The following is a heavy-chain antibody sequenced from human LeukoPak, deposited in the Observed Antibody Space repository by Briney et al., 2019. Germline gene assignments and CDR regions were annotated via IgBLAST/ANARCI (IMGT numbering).Heavy chain of an antibody. CDR1: GGSISSYY. CDR2: IYYSGST. Sequence: SETLSLTCTVSGGSISSYYWSWIRQPPGKGLEWIGYIYYSGSTNYNPSLKSRVTISVDTSKNQFSLKLSSVTAADTAVYYCAKALSGYYYGLRDYWGQGTLVTVSS. J-gene: IGHJ4*02. V-gene: IGHV4-59*08. D-gene: IGHD3-22*01. CDR3: AKALSGYYYGLRDY.